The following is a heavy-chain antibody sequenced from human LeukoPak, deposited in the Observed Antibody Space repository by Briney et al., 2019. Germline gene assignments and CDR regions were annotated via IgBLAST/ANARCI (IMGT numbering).Heavy chain of an antibody. CDR2: IYYSGST. CDR1: GGSFSSYY. J-gene: IGHJ4*02. D-gene: IGHD1/OR15-1a*01. Sequence: SETLSLTCAVYGGSFSSYYWSWIRQPPGKGLEWIGYIYYSGSTNYNPSLKSRVTISVDTSKNQFSLKLSSVTAADTAVYYCARANNGWDYFDYWGQGTLVTVSS. CDR3: ARANNGWDYFDY. V-gene: IGHV4-59*01.